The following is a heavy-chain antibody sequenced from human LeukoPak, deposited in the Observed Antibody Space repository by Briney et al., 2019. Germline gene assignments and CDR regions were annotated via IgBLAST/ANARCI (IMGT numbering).Heavy chain of an antibody. Sequence: GGSVKVSCKASGYTFTSYYMHWVRQAPGQGLEWMGIINPSGGSTSYAQKFQGRVTMTRDTSTSTVYMDLSSLRSEDTAVYYCARDILPSYSGYDRTLPDYWGQGTLVTVSS. V-gene: IGHV1-46*01. CDR3: ARDILPSYSGYDRTLPDY. CDR1: GYTFTSYY. CDR2: INPSGGST. J-gene: IGHJ4*02. D-gene: IGHD5-12*01.